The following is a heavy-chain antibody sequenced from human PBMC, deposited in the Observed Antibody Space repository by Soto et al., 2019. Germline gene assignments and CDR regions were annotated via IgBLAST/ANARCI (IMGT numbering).Heavy chain of an antibody. D-gene: IGHD2-2*01. V-gene: IGHV1-18*04. CDR2: ISGYNGNT. CDR1: GYTFTSYG. CDR3: ARKSSTSSWFDP. Sequence: QVQLVQSGAEVKKPGASVKVSCKASGYTFTSYGISWVRQAPGQGLEWMGWISGYNGNTNYAQKFQARVTMTTDTSTRTAYMELRSLRSDDTALYYCARKSSTSSWFDPWGQGTLVTVSS. J-gene: IGHJ5*02.